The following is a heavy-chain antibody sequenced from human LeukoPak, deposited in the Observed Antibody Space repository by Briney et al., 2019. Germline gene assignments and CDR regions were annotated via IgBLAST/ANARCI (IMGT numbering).Heavy chain of an antibody. V-gene: IGHV4-59*08. CDR2: IYYSGST. Sequence: SETLSLTCAVSGGSISSYYWSWIRQPPGKGLEWIGFIYYSGSTNYNPSLKSRVTISLDTSKNQFSLKLSSVTAADTAVYYCARGNYYGSGSYYYYYYGMDVWGQGTTVTVSS. J-gene: IGHJ6*02. CDR3: ARGNYYGSGSYYYYYYGMDV. D-gene: IGHD3-10*01. CDR1: GGSISSYY.